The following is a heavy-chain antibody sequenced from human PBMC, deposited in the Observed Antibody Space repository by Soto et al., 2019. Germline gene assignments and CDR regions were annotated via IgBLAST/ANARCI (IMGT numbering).Heavy chain of an antibody. CDR3: ARDRLPMVVVVTGWFDP. Sequence: PGGSLSLACAASGFSFRDYYMSWIRQAPGKGLEWISYISGSGNTIYYADSVKGRFIISRDNAKNSLFLQMNSLRADDTAVYYCARDRLPMVVVVTGWFDPWGQGTLVTVPS. D-gene: IGHD3-22*01. J-gene: IGHJ5*02. CDR1: GFSFRDYY. V-gene: IGHV3-11*01. CDR2: ISGSGNTI.